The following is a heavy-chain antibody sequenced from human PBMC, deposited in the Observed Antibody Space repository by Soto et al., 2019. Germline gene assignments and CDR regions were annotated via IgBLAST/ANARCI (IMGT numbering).Heavy chain of an antibody. D-gene: IGHD3-22*01. CDR2: INPNSGGT. Sequence: VKVSCKASGYTFTGYYMHWVRQAPGQGLEWMGWINPNSGGTNHAQKFQGRVTMTRDMSVSTAYMELSRLRSDDTAVYYCARAYDSSGYNNWFDPWGQGTLVTVSS. CDR3: ARAYDSSGYNNWFDP. V-gene: IGHV1-2*02. J-gene: IGHJ5*02. CDR1: GYTFTGYY.